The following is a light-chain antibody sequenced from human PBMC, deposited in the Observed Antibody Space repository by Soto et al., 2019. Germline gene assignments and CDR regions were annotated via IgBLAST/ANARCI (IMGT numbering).Light chain of an antibody. J-gene: IGLJ1*01. V-gene: IGLV1-40*01. CDR3: QSYDRSLSDHV. Sequence: QSVLTQPPSVSGAPGQRVTISCTGSSSNIGAGYDVHWYRQLPGTAPKLLIYGNSNRPSGVPDRFSCSKSGTSASLAITGLQAEDEAYYYCQSYDRSLSDHVFGTGTKVTVL. CDR2: GNS. CDR1: SSNIGAGYD.